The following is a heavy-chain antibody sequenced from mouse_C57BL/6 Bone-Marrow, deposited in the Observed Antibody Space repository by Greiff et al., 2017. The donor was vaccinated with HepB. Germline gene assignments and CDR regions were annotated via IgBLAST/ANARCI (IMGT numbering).Heavy chain of an antibody. V-gene: IGHV1-66*01. CDR1: GYSFTSYY. J-gene: IGHJ3*01. CDR2: IYPGSGNT. Sequence: QVQLQQSGPELVKPGASVKISCKASGYSFTSYYIHWVKQRPGQGLEWIGWIYPGSGNTKYNEKFKGKATLTADTSSSTAYMQLSSLTSEDSAVYYCARPLDYFGFAYWGQGTLVTVSA. D-gene: IGHD1-1*01. CDR3: ARPLDYFGFAY.